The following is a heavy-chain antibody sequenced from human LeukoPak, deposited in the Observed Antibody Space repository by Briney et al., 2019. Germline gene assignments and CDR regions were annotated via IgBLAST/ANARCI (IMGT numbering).Heavy chain of an antibody. V-gene: IGHV4-59*08. CDR1: GGSISSYY. CDR3: GSAEAKYSGSGSYYYSGMDV. Sequence: PSETLSLTCTVSGGSISSYYWSWTRQPPGKGLEWIGYIYYSGYTRYNPSLKSRVTISVDTSKNQFSLKLTSVTAADTAVYYCGSAEAKYSGSGSYYYSGMDVWGQGTTVTVSS. D-gene: IGHD5-12*01. CDR2: IYYSGYT. J-gene: IGHJ6*02.